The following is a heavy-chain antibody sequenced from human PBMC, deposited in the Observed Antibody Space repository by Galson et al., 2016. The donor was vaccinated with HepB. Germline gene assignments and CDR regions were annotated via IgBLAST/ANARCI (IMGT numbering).Heavy chain of an antibody. Sequence: SLRLSCAASGFTFSNYAMSWVRQAPGKGLEWISSISGSGNSIDTADYVKGRIPISNENPKKKLDLQTDSLRDEDTALYYCAKDLALTKTRNYLYGLDAWGQGTTVTVSS. V-gene: IGHV3-23*01. CDR1: GFTFSNYA. CDR3: AKDLALTKTRNYLYGLDA. CDR2: ISGSGNSI. J-gene: IGHJ6*02. D-gene: IGHD1-14*01.